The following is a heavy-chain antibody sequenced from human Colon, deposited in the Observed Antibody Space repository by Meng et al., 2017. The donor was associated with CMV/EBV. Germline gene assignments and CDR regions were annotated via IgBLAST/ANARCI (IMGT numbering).Heavy chain of an antibody. D-gene: IGHD3-16*01. CDR2: ITASGAST. CDR1: GFTFSSYG. CDR3: AKNWGNDF. V-gene: IGHV3-23*01. J-gene: IGHJ4*02. Sequence: EVQLLGSGGGLVQLGGSLRLSCAASGFTFSSYGMNWVRHAPGKGLEWVSGITASGASTYYADSVKGRFTISRDNSKNTLYLQMNSLRADDTAVYYCAKNWGNDFWGQGTLVTVSS.